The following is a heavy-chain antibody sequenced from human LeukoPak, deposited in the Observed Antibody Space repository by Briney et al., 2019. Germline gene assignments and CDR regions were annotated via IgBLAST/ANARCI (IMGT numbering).Heavy chain of an antibody. J-gene: IGHJ3*02. D-gene: IGHD3-10*01. V-gene: IGHV3-23*01. CDR3: AKDSVPSMARGPYDAFDI. CDR1: GFTFSSYA. CDR2: ISGSGGST. Sequence: PGGSLRLSCAASGFTFSSYAMSWVRQAPGKGLEWVSAISGSGGSTYYADSVKGRFTISRDNSKNTLYLQMNSLRAEDTAVYYCAKDSVPSMARGPYDAFDIWGQGTMVTVSS.